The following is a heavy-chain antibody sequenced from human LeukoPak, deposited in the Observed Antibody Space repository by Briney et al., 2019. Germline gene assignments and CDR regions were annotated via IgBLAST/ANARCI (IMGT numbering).Heavy chain of an antibody. V-gene: IGHV4-30-2*01. CDR3: ARYSTVPAAIYRDNWFDP. D-gene: IGHD2-2*02. J-gene: IGHJ5*02. CDR2: IYHSGST. CDR1: GGSINSGGYY. Sequence: SETLSLTCTVSGGSINSGGYYWSWIRQPPGKGLEWIGYIYHSGSTYYNPSLKSRVTISVDRSKNQFSLKLSSVTAADTAVYYCARYSTVPAAIYRDNWFDPWGQGTLVTVSS.